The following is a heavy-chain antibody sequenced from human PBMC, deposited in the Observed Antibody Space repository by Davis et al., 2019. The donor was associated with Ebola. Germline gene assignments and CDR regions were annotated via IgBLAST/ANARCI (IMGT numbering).Heavy chain of an antibody. CDR1: GGSFSGYY. V-gene: IGHV4-34*01. D-gene: IGHD2/OR15-2a*01. Sequence: MPSETLSLTCAVYGGSFSGYYWNWIRQPPGKGLEWIGEINHSGSTNYNPSLKSRVTISVDTSKNQFSLKLSSVTAADTAVYYCARGLNMYYWGQGTLVTVSS. CDR3: ARGLNMYY. J-gene: IGHJ4*02. CDR2: INHSGST.